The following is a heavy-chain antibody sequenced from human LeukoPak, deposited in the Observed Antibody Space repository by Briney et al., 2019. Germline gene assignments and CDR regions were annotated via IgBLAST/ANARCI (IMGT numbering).Heavy chain of an antibody. V-gene: IGHV3-23*01. D-gene: IGHD3-3*01. CDR3: AKDRQHYDFWSGYYLSDFDY. CDR1: GFTFSSYA. J-gene: IGHJ4*02. CDR2: ISGSGGST. Sequence: GGSLRLSCAASGFTFSSYAMNWVRQAPGKGLEWVSAISGSGGSTYYTDSVKGRFTISRDNSKNTLYLQMNSLRAEDTAVYYCAKDRQHYDFWSGYYLSDFDYWGQGTLVTVSS.